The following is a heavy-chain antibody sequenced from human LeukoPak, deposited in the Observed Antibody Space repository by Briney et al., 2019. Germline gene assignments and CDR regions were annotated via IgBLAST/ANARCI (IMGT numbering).Heavy chain of an antibody. CDR1: GFTLNYYS. D-gene: IGHD1-26*01. Sequence: PGGSLRLSCAASGFTLNYYSMNWVRQAPGKGLEWVSSISTSSAYIYYADSVKGRFTISRDNSKNTLYLQMNSLRAEDTAVYYCAKALIRWGATERGNYMDVWGKGTTVTVSS. V-gene: IGHV3-21*04. CDR2: ISTSSAYI. CDR3: AKALIRWGATERGNYMDV. J-gene: IGHJ6*03.